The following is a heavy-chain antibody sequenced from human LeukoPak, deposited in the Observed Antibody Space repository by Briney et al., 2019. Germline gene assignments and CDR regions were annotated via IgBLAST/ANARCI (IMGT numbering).Heavy chain of an antibody. Sequence: SETLSLPCTVSGGSISSYYWSWIRQPPGKGLEWIVYIHYSGSTNYNPSLKSRVTISVDTSKNQFSLKLSSVTAADTAVYYCAREGLSVYGMDVWGQGTTVTVSS. CDR1: GGSISSYY. D-gene: IGHD3/OR15-3a*01. J-gene: IGHJ6*02. CDR2: IHYSGST. V-gene: IGHV4-59*01. CDR3: AREGLSVYGMDV.